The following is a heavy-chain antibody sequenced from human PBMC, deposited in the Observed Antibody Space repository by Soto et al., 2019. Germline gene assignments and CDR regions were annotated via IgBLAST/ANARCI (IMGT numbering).Heavy chain of an antibody. J-gene: IGHJ5*02. V-gene: IGHV4-61*01. CDR1: GGSVSSGSYY. Sequence: SETLSLTCTVSGGSVSSGSYYWSWIRQPPGKGLEWIGYIYYSGSTNYNPSLKSRVTISVDTSKNQFSLKLSSVTAADTAVYYCARGPPSGYDFWSGYLDWFDPWGQGTLVPAPS. D-gene: IGHD3-3*01. CDR3: ARGPPSGYDFWSGYLDWFDP. CDR2: IYYSGST.